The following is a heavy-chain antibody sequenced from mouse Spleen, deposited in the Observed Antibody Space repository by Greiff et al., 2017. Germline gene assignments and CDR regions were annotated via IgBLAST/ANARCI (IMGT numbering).Heavy chain of an antibody. J-gene: IGHJ4*01. CDR3: SRRGNVYAMDY. Sequence: VKLMESGPQLVRPGASVKISCKASGYSFTSYWMHWVKQRPGQGLEWIGMIHPSDSETRLNQKFKDKATLTVDKSSSTAYMQLSSPTSEDAAVYYCSRRGNVYAMDYWGQGTSVTVSS. V-gene: IGHV1S126*01. D-gene: IGHD2-1*01. CDR1: GYSFTSYW. CDR2: IHPSDSET.